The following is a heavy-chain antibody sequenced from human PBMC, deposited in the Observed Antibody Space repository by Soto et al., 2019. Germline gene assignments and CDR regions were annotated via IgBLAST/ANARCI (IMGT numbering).Heavy chain of an antibody. CDR3: ARAGIAAAVRWFDP. D-gene: IGHD6-13*01. V-gene: IGHV4-59*01. J-gene: IGHJ5*02. CDR1: GGSISSYY. CDR2: IYYSGST. Sequence: SETLSLTCTVPGGSISSYYWSWIRQPPGKGLEWIGYIYYSGSTNYNPSLKSRVTISVDTSKNQFSLKLSSVTAADTAVYYCARAGIAAAVRWFDPWGQGTLVTVSS.